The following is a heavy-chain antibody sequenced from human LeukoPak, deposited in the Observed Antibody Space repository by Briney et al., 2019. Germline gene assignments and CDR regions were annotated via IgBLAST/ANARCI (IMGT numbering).Heavy chain of an antibody. V-gene: IGHV3-33*06. CDR2: LWYDVSKE. CDR1: GFTFSRYG. CDR3: GKDRVAQMITQYYHMGV. Sequence: GGSLRLFCVASGFTFSRYGMHWVRQAPGKWLEWVAVLWYDVSKEYYVDSVKGRFTISRDDSKNALYLQMNSLRVEDTAVYYCGKDRVAQMITQYYHMGVWGQGTTVTVSS. D-gene: IGHD3-16*01. J-gene: IGHJ6*02.